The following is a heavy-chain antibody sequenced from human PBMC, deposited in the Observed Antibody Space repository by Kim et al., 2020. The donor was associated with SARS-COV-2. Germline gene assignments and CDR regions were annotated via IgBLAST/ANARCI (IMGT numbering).Heavy chain of an antibody. D-gene: IGHD6-13*01. V-gene: IGHV1-2*02. J-gene: IGHJ4*02. CDR3: ARDVAARSVYFDY. Sequence: YAQKFQGRVTMTRDTSISTAYMELSRLRSDDTAVYYCARDVAARSVYFDYWGQGTLVTVSS.